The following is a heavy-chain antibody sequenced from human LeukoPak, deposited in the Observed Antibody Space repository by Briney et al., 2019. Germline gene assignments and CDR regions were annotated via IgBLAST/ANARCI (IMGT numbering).Heavy chain of an antibody. CDR3: ARDLAYSRLDY. CDR2: INPDGNKK. CDR1: GLTFSSSW. J-gene: IGHJ4*02. V-gene: IGHV3-7*01. D-gene: IGHD5-18*01. Sequence: GGSLRLSCAVSGLTFSSSWMDWVRQAPGKGLEWVASINPDGNKKYSADSVKGRFTISRDNAENSLYLQMNSLRVEDTAFYYCARDLAYSRLDYWGQGMLVTVPS.